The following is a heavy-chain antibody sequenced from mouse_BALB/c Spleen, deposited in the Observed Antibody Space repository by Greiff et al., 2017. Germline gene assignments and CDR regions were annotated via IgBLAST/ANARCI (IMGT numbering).Heavy chain of an antibody. Sequence: LKQPGSELVRPGASVKLSCKASGYTFTSYWMHWVKQRHGQGLEWIGNIYPGSGSTNYDEKFKSKGTLTVDTSSSTAYMHLSSLTSEDSAVYYCTRGNGYYVFAYWGQGTLVTVSA. CDR1: GYTFTSYW. V-gene: IGHV1S22*01. CDR2: IYPGSGST. CDR3: TRGNGYYVFAY. J-gene: IGHJ3*01. D-gene: IGHD2-3*01.